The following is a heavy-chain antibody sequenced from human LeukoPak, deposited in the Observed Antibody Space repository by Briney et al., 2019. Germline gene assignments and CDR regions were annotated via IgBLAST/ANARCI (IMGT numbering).Heavy chain of an antibody. V-gene: IGHV3-21*04. D-gene: IGHD2-21*02. CDR2: ISTSSSYI. CDR1: GFTFSSYS. Sequence: GGSLRLSCTASGFTFSSYSMNWVRQAPGKGLEWVSSISTSSSYIYYADSVKGRFTISRDNSKNTLYLQMNSLRAEDTAVYYCAGSVSVVTATHFDYWGQGTLVTVSS. J-gene: IGHJ4*02. CDR3: AGSVSVVTATHFDY.